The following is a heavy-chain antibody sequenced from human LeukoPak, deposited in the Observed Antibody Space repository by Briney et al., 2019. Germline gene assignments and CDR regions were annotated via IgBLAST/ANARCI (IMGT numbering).Heavy chain of an antibody. V-gene: IGHV4-34*01. CDR2: INHSGST. D-gene: IGHD2/OR15-2a*01. CDR3: VGNGYYALDY. J-gene: IGHJ4*02. Sequence: PSETLSRTCAVYGGSCSGYYWSWIRQPPGKGLEWIGEINHSGSTNYNPSLKSRVTISVDTSKNQFSLKLSSVTAADTAVYFCVGNGYYALDYWGQGALVTVAS. CDR1: GGSCSGYY.